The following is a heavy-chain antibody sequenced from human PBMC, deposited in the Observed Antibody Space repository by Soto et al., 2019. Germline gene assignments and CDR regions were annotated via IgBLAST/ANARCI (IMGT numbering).Heavy chain of an antibody. D-gene: IGHD6-19*01. J-gene: IGHJ4*02. CDR1: GGSISSGGYS. V-gene: IGHV4-30-2*01. CDR3: ARGGLLPDY. Sequence: QMQLQDSGSGLVEPSQTLSLTCAVSGGSISSGGYSWSWIREPPGKGLEWIGYISDSGSTYYNTSFTRRVNISVDRSKKQFSRKRTSVTAADTAVYYSARGGLLPDYWGQGTLVTVSS. CDR2: ISDSGST.